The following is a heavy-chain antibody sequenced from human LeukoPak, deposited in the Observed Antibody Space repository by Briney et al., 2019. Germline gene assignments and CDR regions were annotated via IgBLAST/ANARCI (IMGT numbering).Heavy chain of an antibody. Sequence: SETLSLTCTVSGGSISNYYWNWIRQPPGKGLEWIGYIYYSGRTNYNPSLKSRVTISVDTSNNQFSLKLSSVTAADTAVYYCARGPLSSGWGYWGQGTLVTVSS. CDR1: GGSISNYY. J-gene: IGHJ4*02. CDR3: ARGPLSSGWGY. D-gene: IGHD6-19*01. CDR2: IYYSGRT. V-gene: IGHV4-59*12.